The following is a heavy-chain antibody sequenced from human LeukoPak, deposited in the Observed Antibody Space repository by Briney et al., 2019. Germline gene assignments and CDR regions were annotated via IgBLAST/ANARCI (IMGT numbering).Heavy chain of an antibody. CDR3: ARLNYDFWSGYFRDDAFDI. D-gene: IGHD3-3*01. CDR2: IYYGGST. CDR1: GGSISSSSYY. Sequence: PSETLSLTCTVSGGSISSSSYYWGWIRQPPGKGLEWIGSIYYGGSTYYNPSLKSRVTISVDTSKNQFSLKLSSVTAADTAVYYCARLNYDFWSGYFRDDAFDIWGQGTMVTVSS. J-gene: IGHJ3*02. V-gene: IGHV4-39*01.